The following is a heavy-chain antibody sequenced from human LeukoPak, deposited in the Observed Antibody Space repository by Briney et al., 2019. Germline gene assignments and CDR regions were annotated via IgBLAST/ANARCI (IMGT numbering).Heavy chain of an antibody. D-gene: IGHD2-8*01. CDR2: ITPDGTDT. CDR1: GFSFSGHW. Sequence: GGSLRLSYVASGFSFSGHWMHWVRQAPGKGLVAVSRITPDGTDTAYADSVKGRFTISRDNAKNTLYLEMNSLTAEDTALYYCTRSGFSNGYDYWGQGTLVTVSS. CDR3: TRSGFSNGYDY. V-gene: IGHV3-74*03. J-gene: IGHJ4*02.